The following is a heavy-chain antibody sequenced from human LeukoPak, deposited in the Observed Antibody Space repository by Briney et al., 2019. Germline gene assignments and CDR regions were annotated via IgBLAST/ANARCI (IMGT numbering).Heavy chain of an antibody. J-gene: IGHJ3*02. Sequence: ASVKVSCKASGFTFTSSAMQWVRQARGQRLEWIGWIVVGSGNTNYAQKFQERVTITRDTSTSTAYMELSSLRSEDTAVYYCAAASEIVVVTADAFDIWGQGTMVTVSS. V-gene: IGHV1-58*02. CDR1: GFTFTSSA. D-gene: IGHD2-21*02. CDR3: AAASEIVVVTADAFDI. CDR2: IVVGSGNT.